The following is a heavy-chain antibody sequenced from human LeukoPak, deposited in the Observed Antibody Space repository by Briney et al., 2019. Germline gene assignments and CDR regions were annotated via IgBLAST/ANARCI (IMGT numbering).Heavy chain of an antibody. CDR1: GFTVSSNY. CDR2: IYSGGST. V-gene: IGHV3-53*01. CDR3: ARDGITMARAGAFDI. Sequence: GGSLRLSCAASGFTVSSNYMSWVRQAPGKGLEWVSVIYSGGSTYYVDSVKGRFTISRDNSKNTLYLQMNSLRAEDTAVYYCARDGITMARAGAFDIWGQGTMVTVSS. D-gene: IGHD3-10*01. J-gene: IGHJ3*02.